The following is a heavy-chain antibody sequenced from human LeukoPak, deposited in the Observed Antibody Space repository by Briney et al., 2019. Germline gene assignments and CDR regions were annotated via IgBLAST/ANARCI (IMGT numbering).Heavy chain of an antibody. CDR3: ARKPYYDFWSGYSPPDY. Sequence: QPGASLRLSCAASGFTFSSYAMSWVRQAPGKGLEWVSAISGSGGSTYHADSVKGRFTISRDNSKNTLYLQMNSLRAEDTAVYYCARKPYYDFWSGYSPPDYWGQGTLVTVSS. CDR2: ISGSGGST. CDR1: GFTFSSYA. D-gene: IGHD3-3*01. J-gene: IGHJ4*02. V-gene: IGHV3-23*01.